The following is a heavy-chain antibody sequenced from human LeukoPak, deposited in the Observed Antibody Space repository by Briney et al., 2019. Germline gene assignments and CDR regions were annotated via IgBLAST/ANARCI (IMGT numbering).Heavy chain of an antibody. CDR3: ATQSVAGYFDY. J-gene: IGHJ4*03. D-gene: IGHD6-19*01. V-gene: IGHV3-21*01. CDR2: ISSSSSYI. CDR1: GFTFSSYS. Sequence: GGSLRLSCAASGFTFSSYSMNWVRQAPGRGVEWVSSISSSSSYIYYADSVKGRFTISRDNAKNSLYLQMNSLRAEDTAVYYCATQSVAGYFDYWGQGTMVTVSS.